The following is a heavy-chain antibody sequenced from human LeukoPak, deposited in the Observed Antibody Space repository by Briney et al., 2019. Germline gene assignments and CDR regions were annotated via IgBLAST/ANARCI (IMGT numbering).Heavy chain of an antibody. Sequence: HTGGSLRLSCAASGFTFSTYGMHWVRQAPGKGLEWVAFIRFDGSNKYDADSVKGRFTISRDNFKNTLYLQMNSLRAEDTAVYYCAKGGDYDILTSPLDYWGQGTLVTVSS. D-gene: IGHD3-9*01. V-gene: IGHV3-30*02. J-gene: IGHJ4*02. CDR1: GFTFSTYG. CDR2: IRFDGSNK. CDR3: AKGGDYDILTSPLDY.